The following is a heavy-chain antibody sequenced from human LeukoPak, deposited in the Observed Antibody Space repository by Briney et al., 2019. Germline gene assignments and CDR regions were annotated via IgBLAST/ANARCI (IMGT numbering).Heavy chain of an antibody. Sequence: GGSLRLSCAASGFTFSSYAMSWVRQAPGKGLEWVSAFSGSGGSTYYADSVKGRFTISRDNSKNTLYLQMNSLRAEDTAVYYCAKGHVGYQLLAYFDYWGQGTLVTVSS. D-gene: IGHD2-2*01. CDR1: GFTFSSYA. J-gene: IGHJ4*02. V-gene: IGHV3-23*01. CDR3: AKGHVGYQLLAYFDY. CDR2: FSGSGGST.